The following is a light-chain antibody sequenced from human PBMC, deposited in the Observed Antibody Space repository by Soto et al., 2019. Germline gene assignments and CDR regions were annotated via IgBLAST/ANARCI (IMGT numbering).Light chain of an antibody. CDR1: QGLIYSDGNTY. CDR3: MQHTKWYPK. V-gene: IGKV2-30*01. CDR2: NVS. Sequence: DVVLTQSPPSLPVTLGQPASLSCRSSQGLIYSDGNTYLNWFQQRPGQSPRGLIYNVSNRDSGIPDRFSGSESRTDITLKITRADAEDVRIYHCMQHTKWYPKFGQGTKVDI. J-gene: IGKJ1*01.